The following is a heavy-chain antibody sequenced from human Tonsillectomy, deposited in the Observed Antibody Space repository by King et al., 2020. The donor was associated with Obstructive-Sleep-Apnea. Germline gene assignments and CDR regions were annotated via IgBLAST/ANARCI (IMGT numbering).Heavy chain of an antibody. CDR2: FDPEDGET. J-gene: IGHJ6*02. Sequence: QLVQSGAEVKKPGASVKVSCKVSGYTLTELSMHWVRQAPGKGLEWMGGFDPEDGETIYAQKFQGRVTMTEDTSTDTAYMELGSLRSEDTAVYYCATSGRVGAPSGYYYGMDVWGQGTTVTVSS. CDR1: GYTLTELS. D-gene: IGHD1-26*01. CDR3: ATSGRVGAPSGYYYGMDV. V-gene: IGHV1-24*01.